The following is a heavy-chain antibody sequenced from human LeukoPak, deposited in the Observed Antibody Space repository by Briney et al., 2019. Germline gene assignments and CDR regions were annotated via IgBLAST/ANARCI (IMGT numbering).Heavy chain of an antibody. D-gene: IGHD2-2*01. CDR1: GFTVSSNY. CDR3: ARYCSSTSCYFDY. CDR2: IKQDGSEK. V-gene: IGHV3-7*01. J-gene: IGHJ4*02. Sequence: GGSLRLSCAAPGFTVSSNYMSWVRQAPGKGLEWVANIKQDGSEKYYVDSVKGRFTISRDNAKNSLYLQMNSLRAEDTAVYYCARYCSSTSCYFDYWGQGTLVTVSS.